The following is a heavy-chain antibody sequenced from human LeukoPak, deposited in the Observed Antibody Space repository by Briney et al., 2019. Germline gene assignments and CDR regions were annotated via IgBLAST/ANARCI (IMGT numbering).Heavy chain of an antibody. J-gene: IGHJ6*03. CDR2: IWYDGSNK. CDR1: GFTFSSYG. CDR3: ARGPLRRDMGDMDV. D-gene: IGHD2-15*01. Sequence: GGSLRLSCAASGFTFSSYGMHWVRQAPGKGLEWVAVIWYDGSNKYYADSVKGRFTISRDNSKNTLYLQMNSLRAEDTAVYYCARGPLRRDMGDMDVWGKGTTVTVSS. V-gene: IGHV3-33*01.